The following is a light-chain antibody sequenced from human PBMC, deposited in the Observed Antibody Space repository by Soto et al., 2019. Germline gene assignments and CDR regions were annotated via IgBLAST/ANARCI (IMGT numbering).Light chain of an antibody. J-gene: IGLJ1*01. CDR2: GNS. Sequence: QSVLTQPPSVSGAPGQRVTISCTGSSSNIGAGYDVHWYQQLPGTAPKVLIYGNSNRPSGVPDRFSGSKSGTSASLAITGLEAEDEAYDYCQSYDCSQSAHYVFGTGTKLTVL. CDR3: QSYDCSQSAHYV. V-gene: IGLV1-40*01. CDR1: SSNIGAGYD.